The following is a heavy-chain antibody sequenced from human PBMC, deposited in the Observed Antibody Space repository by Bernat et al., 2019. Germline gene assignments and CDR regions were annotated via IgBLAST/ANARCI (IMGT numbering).Heavy chain of an antibody. CDR1: GGSISSYY. V-gene: IGHV4-59*01. CDR2: IYYSGST. Sequence: QVQLQESGPGLVKPSETLSLTCTVSGGSISSYYWSWIRQPPGKGLEWIGYIYYSGSTNYNPSLKSRVTISVDTSKNQFSLKLTSVTAADTAVYYCASVFGGNSAYWYFDLWGRGTLVTVS. D-gene: IGHD4-23*01. CDR3: ASVFGGNSAYWYFDL. J-gene: IGHJ2*01.